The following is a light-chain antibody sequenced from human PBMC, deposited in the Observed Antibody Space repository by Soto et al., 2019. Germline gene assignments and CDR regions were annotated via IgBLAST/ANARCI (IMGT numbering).Light chain of an antibody. V-gene: IGLV4-69*01. J-gene: IGLJ3*02. CDR2: VNSDGSR. CDR1: SGHSSYA. Sequence: QPVLTQSPSASASLGASVKLTCTLSSGHSSYAIAWHQQQPEKGPRYLMKVNSDGSRIKGDGIPDRFSGSSSGAERYLTISSLQSEDEADYYCQTWGTDIRMFGGGTKLTVL. CDR3: QTWGTDIRM.